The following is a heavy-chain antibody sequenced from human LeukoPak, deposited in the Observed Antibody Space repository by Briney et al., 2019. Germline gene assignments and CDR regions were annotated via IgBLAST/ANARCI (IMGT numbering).Heavy chain of an antibody. CDR2: ISTTSTI. Sequence: PGGSLRLSCAAPGFTFSIYNMNSVPQAPGEGLEWVSYISTTSTIFYADSVRGRFTISRDNAKNSLYLQMNSLRAEDTAVYYCARELRGENFDFWGQGTLVTVSA. CDR3: ARELRGENFDF. J-gene: IGHJ4*02. D-gene: IGHD3-10*01. V-gene: IGHV3-48*01. CDR1: GFTFSIYN.